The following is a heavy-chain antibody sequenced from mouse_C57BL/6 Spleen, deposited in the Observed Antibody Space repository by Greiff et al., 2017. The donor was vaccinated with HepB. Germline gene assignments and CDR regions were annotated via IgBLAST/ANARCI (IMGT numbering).Heavy chain of an antibody. Sequence: QVQLKQPGAELVKPGASVKLSCKASGYTFTSYWMHWVKQRPGQGLEWIGMIHPNSGSTNYNEKFKSKATLTVDKSSSTAYMQLSSLTSEDSAVYYCAREGGISYYFDYWGQGTTLTVSS. CDR1: GYTFTSYW. J-gene: IGHJ2*01. V-gene: IGHV1-64*01. CDR3: AREGGISYYFDY. CDR2: IHPNSGST.